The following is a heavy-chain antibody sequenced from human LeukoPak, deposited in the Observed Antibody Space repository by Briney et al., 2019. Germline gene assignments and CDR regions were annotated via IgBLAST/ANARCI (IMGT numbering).Heavy chain of an antibody. CDR1: GFTFSNYG. V-gene: IGHV3-30*02. Sequence: PGGSLRLSCAASGFTFSNYGMHWVRQAPGKGLEWVAFIRYDGSSKFYADSVKGRFTISRDNSKNTLYLQMNSLRTEDTAVYYCMGYDFWSGFRSGDLWGRGTLVTVSS. D-gene: IGHD3-3*01. CDR3: MGYDFWSGFRSGDL. J-gene: IGHJ2*01. CDR2: IRYDGSSK.